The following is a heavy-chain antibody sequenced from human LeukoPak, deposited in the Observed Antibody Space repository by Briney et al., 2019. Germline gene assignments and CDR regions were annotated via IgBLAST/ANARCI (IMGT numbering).Heavy chain of an antibody. J-gene: IGHJ3*02. CDR2: ISSSSSII. Sequence: PGGSLRLSCAASGFTFSSYSMNWVRQAPGKGLEWVSYISSSSSIIYYADSVKGRFTISRDNAKNSLYLQMNSLRDEDTAVYYCARDEAVTNGDAFDIWGQGTMVTVSS. CDR3: ARDEAVTNGDAFDI. V-gene: IGHV3-48*02. D-gene: IGHD4-17*01. CDR1: GFTFSSYS.